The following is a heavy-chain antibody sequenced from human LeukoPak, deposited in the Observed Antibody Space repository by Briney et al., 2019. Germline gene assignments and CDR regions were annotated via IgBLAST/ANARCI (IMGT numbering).Heavy chain of an antibody. V-gene: IGHV3-30*09. CDR3: ASNFYDVGGYYYRTPVQY. CDR1: GFTFSSNA. J-gene: IGHJ4*02. D-gene: IGHD3-22*01. Sequence: PGGSLRLSCAASGFTFSSNAMSWVRQAPGKGLEWVAAVSYDGGSEYYADSVKGRFAVSRDNSKNTLYLQMRSLRPEDTAVYYCASNFYDVGGYYYRTPVQYWGQGTPVTVSS. CDR2: VSYDGGSE.